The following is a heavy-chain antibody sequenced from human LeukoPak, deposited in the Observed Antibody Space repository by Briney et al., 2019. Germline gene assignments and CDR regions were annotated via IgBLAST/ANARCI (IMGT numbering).Heavy chain of an antibody. CDR2: IYYTGKN. CDR1: GGSHHSHY. Sequence: SETLSLTYADSGGSHHSHYRGWIRQPPGKGLQWIGDIYYTGKNNYNPSLKSRVTISLDTSKDHLSLNLTSVVAADTAIYYCVRSDTGWNYFIFWGKENWVTFSS. J-gene: IGHJ4*02. CDR3: VRSDTGWNYFIF. D-gene: IGHD2-8*02. V-gene: IGHV4-59*08.